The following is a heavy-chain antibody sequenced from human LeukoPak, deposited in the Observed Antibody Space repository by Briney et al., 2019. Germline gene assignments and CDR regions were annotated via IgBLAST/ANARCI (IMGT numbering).Heavy chain of an antibody. CDR1: GFTFSSDA. D-gene: IGHD2-15*01. V-gene: IGHV3-23*01. Sequence: GGSLRLSCAASGFTFSSDAMSWVRQAPGKGLEWISTISGSGGSTYYADSVKGRFTISRDNSKNTLYLQMNSLRAEDTAVYYCAKDLAATLNWFDPWGQGTLVTVSS. CDR3: AKDLAATLNWFDP. J-gene: IGHJ5*02. CDR2: ISGSGGST.